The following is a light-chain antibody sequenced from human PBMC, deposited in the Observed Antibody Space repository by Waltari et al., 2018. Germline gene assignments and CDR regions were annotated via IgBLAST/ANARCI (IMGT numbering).Light chain of an antibody. V-gene: IGLV7-46*01. CDR3: FLSYSGARV. CDR2: DTT. J-gene: IGLJ3*02. CDR1: TGAVTNGHP. Sequence: QAVVTQAPSPTVSPGGTVTLHSGPSTGAVTNGHPPYGFQPKPGQAPRTLIYDTTDRHSWTPARFSGSLLGGKAALTLSGAQPEDEADYYCFLSYSGARVFGGGTKLTVL.